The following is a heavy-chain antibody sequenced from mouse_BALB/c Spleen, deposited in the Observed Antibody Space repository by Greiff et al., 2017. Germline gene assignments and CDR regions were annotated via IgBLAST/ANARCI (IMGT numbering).Heavy chain of an antibody. CDR2: ISYDGSN. Sequence: EVKLQESGPGLVKPSQSLSLTCSVTGYSITSGYYWNWIRQFPGNKLEWMGYISYDGSNNYNPSLKNRISITRDTSKNQFFLKLNSVTTEDTATYYCARIYYGYYYAMDYWGQGTSVTVSS. V-gene: IGHV3-6*02. J-gene: IGHJ4*01. CDR3: ARIYYGYYYAMDY. CDR1: GYSITSGYY. D-gene: IGHD1-2*01.